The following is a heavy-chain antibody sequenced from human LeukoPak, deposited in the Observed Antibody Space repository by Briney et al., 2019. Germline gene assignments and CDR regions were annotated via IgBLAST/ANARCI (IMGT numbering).Heavy chain of an antibody. Sequence: GGSLRLSCTVSGFTLSSYEMSWIRQAPGKGLEWVSSIDYSGGSSYYADSVKGRFTISRDDSKNTLYLQLNSLRAEDTAVYYCARPQCISDYDFWSGYPQCYYFDYWGQGTLVTVSS. J-gene: IGHJ4*02. CDR1: GFTLSSYE. V-gene: IGHV3-23*01. CDR2: IDYSGGSS. D-gene: IGHD3-3*01. CDR3: ARPQCISDYDFWSGYPQCYYFDY.